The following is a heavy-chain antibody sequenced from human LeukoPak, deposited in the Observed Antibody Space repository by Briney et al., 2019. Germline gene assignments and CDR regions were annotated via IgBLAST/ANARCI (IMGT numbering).Heavy chain of an antibody. CDR1: GYTFTGYY. D-gene: IGHD1-26*01. J-gene: IGHJ4*02. CDR2: INPNSGGT. Sequence: ASVKVSCKASGYTFTGYYMHWVRQAPGQGLEWMGWINPNSGGTNYAQKFQGWVTMTRDTSIGTAYMELSRLRSDDTAVYYCATAGHSGSSPFDYWGQGTLVTVSS. CDR3: ATAGHSGSSPFDY. V-gene: IGHV1-2*04.